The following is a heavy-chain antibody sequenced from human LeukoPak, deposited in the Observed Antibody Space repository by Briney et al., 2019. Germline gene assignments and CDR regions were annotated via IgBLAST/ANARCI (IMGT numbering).Heavy chain of an antibody. CDR1: GGSFSGYY. J-gene: IGHJ5*02. CDR3: ARAPPYYYDSSVWFDP. CDR2: INHSGST. V-gene: IGHV4-34*01. D-gene: IGHD3-22*01. Sequence: SETLSLTCAVYGGSFSGYYWSWIRQPPGKGLEWIGEINHSGSTNYNPSLKSRVTISVDTSKNQFSLKLSSVTAADTAVYYCARAPPYYYDSSVWFDPWGQGTLVTVSS.